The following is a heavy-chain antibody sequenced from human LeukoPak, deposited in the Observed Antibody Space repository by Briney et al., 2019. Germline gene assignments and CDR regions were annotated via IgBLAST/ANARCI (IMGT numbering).Heavy chain of an antibody. CDR2: VHHSGSA. Sequence: PSDTLSLMYSLWCVPLSGYFWPGIRQPPGRGVVGMGEVHHSGSANQNPSLKSRVNISVDTSKNQCSLRLSSVTAAGTAVYYCARGLMVRGEKFVDFWGQETRVRVSS. D-gene: IGHD3-10*01. J-gene: IGHJ4*02. CDR1: CVPLSGYF. V-gene: IGHV4-34*01. CDR3: ARGLMVRGEKFVDF.